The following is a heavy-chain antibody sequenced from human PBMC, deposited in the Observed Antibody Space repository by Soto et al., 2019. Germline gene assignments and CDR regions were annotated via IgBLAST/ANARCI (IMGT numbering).Heavy chain of an antibody. Sequence: SETLSLTCTVSGGSISSYYWSWIRQPPGKGLEWIGYIYYSGSTNYNPSLKSRVTISVDTSKNQFSLKLSSVTAADTAVYFCARDFAYFDSWGQGTLVTVSS. V-gene: IGHV4-59*01. J-gene: IGHJ4*02. D-gene: IGHD3-3*01. CDR3: ARDFAYFDS. CDR1: GGSISSYY. CDR2: IYYSGST.